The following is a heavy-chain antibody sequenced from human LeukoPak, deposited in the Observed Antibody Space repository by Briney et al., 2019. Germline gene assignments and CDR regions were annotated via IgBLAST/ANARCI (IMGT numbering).Heavy chain of an antibody. Sequence: ASVQVSCKASGYTFTSYGISWVRQAPGQGLEWMGWISAYNGNTNYAQKLQGRVTMTTDTSTSTAYMELRSLRSDDTAVYYCARSRGYGDYATYYYYGMDVWGQGTTVTVSS. D-gene: IGHD4-17*01. CDR3: ARSRGYGDYATYYYYGMDV. J-gene: IGHJ6*02. V-gene: IGHV1-18*01. CDR2: ISAYNGNT. CDR1: GYTFTSYG.